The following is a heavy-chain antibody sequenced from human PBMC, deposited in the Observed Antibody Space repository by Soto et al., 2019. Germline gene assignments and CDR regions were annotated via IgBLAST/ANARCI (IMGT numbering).Heavy chain of an antibody. D-gene: IGHD3-22*01. Sequence: WWSLRLSCSASVFTFSRYSMNWVRQAPGKGLEWVSYISSSSSTIYYADSVKGRFTISRDNAKNSLYLQMNSLRDEDTAVYYCASLVVAKTRNAFDIWGQGTMVTVSS. V-gene: IGHV3-48*02. CDR3: ASLVVAKTRNAFDI. CDR1: VFTFSRYS. J-gene: IGHJ3*02. CDR2: ISSSSSTI.